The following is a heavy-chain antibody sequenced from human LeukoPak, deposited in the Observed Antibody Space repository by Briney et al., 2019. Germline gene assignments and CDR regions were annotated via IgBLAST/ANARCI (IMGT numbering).Heavy chain of an antibody. V-gene: IGHV3-23*01. D-gene: IGHD2-15*01. CDR2: ICDSGVVT. Sequence: GGSLRLSCAASGFTFSSYAMSWVRQGPGKGLEWVSVICDSGVVTDYADSVKGRFTISRDNSKKTLYLQMNSLRAEDTAVYYCAKDRDCSGGSCYNNWLDPWGQGTLVTVSS. CDR1: GFTFSSYA. J-gene: IGHJ5*02. CDR3: AKDRDCSGGSCYNNWLDP.